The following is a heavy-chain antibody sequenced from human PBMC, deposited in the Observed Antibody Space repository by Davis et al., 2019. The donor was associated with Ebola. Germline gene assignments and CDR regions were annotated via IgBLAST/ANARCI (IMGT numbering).Heavy chain of an antibody. J-gene: IGHJ6*02. V-gene: IGHV3-49*03. CDR3: TREATTVTTKYYYYYGMDV. CDR1: GFTFGDYA. CDR2: IRSKAYGGTT. D-gene: IGHD4-17*01. Sequence: PGGSLRLSCTASGFTFGDYAMSWFRQAPGKGLEWVGFIRSKAYGGTTEYAASVKGRFTISRDDSKSIAYLQMKSLKTEDTAVYYCTREATTVTTKYYYYYGMDVWGQGTTVTVSS.